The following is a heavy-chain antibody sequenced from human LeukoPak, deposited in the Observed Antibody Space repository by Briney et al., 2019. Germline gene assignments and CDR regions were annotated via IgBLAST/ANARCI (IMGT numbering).Heavy chain of an antibody. CDR3: AGDGGSSGSVMNYYFDY. V-gene: IGHV3-11*06. D-gene: IGHD6-19*01. CDR1: GFTFSDYY. J-gene: IGHJ4*02. Sequence: GGSLRLSCAASGFTFSDYYMSWIRQAPGKGLEWVSYISSSSSYTNYADSVKGRFTISRDNDKNSLYLQMNSLRAEDTAVYYCAGDGGSSGSVMNYYFDYWGQGTLVTASS. CDR2: ISSSSSYT.